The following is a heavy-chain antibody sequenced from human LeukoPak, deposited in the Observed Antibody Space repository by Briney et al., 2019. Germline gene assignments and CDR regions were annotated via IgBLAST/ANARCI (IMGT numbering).Heavy chain of an antibody. CDR1: GFTFSSYG. V-gene: IGHV3-30*18. D-gene: IGHD6-19*01. CDR2: ISYDGSNK. J-gene: IGHJ6*02. CDR3: AKTQWRYYYYYGMDV. Sequence: PGGSLRLSCAASGFTFSSYGMHWVRQAPGKGLEWVAVISYDGSNKYYADSVKGRFTISRDNSKNTLYLQMNSLRAEDTAVYYCAKTQWRYYYYYGMDVWGQGTTVTVSS.